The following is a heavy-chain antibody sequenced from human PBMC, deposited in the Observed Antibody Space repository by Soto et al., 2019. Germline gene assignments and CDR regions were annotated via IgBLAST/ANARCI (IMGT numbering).Heavy chain of an antibody. J-gene: IGHJ4*02. CDR1: GFTFGGYG. CDR3: AREVGGHAGLQGRFDY. CDR2: IWYDGSDT. Sequence: QVQLVESGGGVVQPGRSLRLSCAASGFTFGGYGMHRVRQAPGKGLEWVAIIWYDGSDTSYADSVKGRFTISRDNSKNXLYLQMNSLRAEDTAVYYCAREVGGHAGLQGRFDYWGQGTPVTVSS. D-gene: IGHD3-3*01. V-gene: IGHV3-33*01.